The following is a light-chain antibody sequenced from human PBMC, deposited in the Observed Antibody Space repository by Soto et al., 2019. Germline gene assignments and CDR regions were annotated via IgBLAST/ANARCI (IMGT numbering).Light chain of an antibody. J-gene: IGKJ1*01. Sequence: DIQMTQSPSSVSASVGDTVTVTCRASQGISRWLAWYQQKPGKAPRLLIYKATILQSGVPSRFSGSGSGTEFTLAISNLQPDDFANYYCQQYETFSPWTFGQGTKVDIK. CDR1: QGISRW. CDR3: QQYETFSPWT. CDR2: KAT. V-gene: IGKV1-12*01.